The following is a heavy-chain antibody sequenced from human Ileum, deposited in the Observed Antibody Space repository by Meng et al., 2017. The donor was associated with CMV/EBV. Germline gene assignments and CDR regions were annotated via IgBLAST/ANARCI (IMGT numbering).Heavy chain of an antibody. CDR1: GFALSGHY. Sequence: CAGSGFALSGHYMDWVRQVPGKGLGWVGRTKDKTLNYITEYAASVKGRFSISRDDSKNSLYLQMNSLKIEDTAVYYCTRDNSNWTFDFWGRGTLVTVSS. V-gene: IGHV3-72*01. J-gene: IGHJ2*01. D-gene: IGHD2/OR15-2a*01. CDR3: TRDNSNWTFDF. CDR2: TKDKTLNYIT.